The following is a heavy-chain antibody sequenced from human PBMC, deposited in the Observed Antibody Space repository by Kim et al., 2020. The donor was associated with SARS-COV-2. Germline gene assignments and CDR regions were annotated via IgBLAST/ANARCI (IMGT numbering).Heavy chain of an antibody. Sequence: GGSLRLSCAASGFTFSSYSMNWVRQAPGKGLEWVSSISSSSYIYYADSVKGRFTISRDNAKNSLYLQMNSLRAEDTAVYYCARAPGYSSGWYVFPFDYWGQGTLVTVSS. CDR1: GFTFSSYS. J-gene: IGHJ4*02. CDR3: ARAPGYSSGWYVFPFDY. CDR2: ISSSSYI. V-gene: IGHV3-21*01. D-gene: IGHD6-19*01.